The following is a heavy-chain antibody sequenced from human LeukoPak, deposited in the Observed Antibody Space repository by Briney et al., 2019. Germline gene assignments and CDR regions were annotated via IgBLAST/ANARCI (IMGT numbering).Heavy chain of an antibody. V-gene: IGHV1-2*02. D-gene: IGHD6-19*01. CDR2: INPNSGDT. CDR3: AKIVAVAGTRCLDP. CDR1: GYTFTGYY. J-gene: IGHJ5*02. Sequence: GASVKVSCKASGYTFTGYYIHWVRQAPGQGLEWIGWINPNSGDTSYAQKFQGRVTMTRDTSISTAYMELSSLTSDDTAVYYCAKIVAVAGTRCLDPWGQGTLVTVSS.